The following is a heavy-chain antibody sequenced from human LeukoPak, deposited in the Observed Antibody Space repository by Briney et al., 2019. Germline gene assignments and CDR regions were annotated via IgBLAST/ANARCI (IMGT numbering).Heavy chain of an antibody. CDR3: ARGLGISSGWYVRPRRINWFDP. V-gene: IGHV4-34*01. CDR1: GGSFSGYY. Sequence: KTSETLSLTCAVYGGSFSGYYWSWIRQPPGKGLEWIGEINHSGSTNYNPSLKSRVTISVDTSKNQFSLKLSSVTAADTAVYYCARGLGISSGWYVRPRRINWFDPWGQGTLVTVSS. CDR2: INHSGST. J-gene: IGHJ5*02. D-gene: IGHD6-19*01.